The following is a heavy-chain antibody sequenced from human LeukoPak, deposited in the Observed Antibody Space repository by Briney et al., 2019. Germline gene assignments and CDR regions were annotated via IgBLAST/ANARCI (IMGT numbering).Heavy chain of an antibody. D-gene: IGHD1-26*01. J-gene: IGHJ4*02. CDR2: ISGSGGST. CDR1: GLTFSSHA. CDR3: AKDFSGTYLRGFDY. V-gene: IGHV3-23*01. Sequence: GGSLRLSCAASGLTFSSHAMSWVRQAPRKGLQWVSTISGSGGSTYYADSVKGRFTTSRDNSENTLYLQMNSLRAEDTAIYYCAKDFSGTYLRGFDYWGQGILVSVSS.